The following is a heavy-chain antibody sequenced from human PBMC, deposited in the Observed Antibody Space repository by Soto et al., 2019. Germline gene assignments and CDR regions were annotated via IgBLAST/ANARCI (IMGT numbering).Heavy chain of an antibody. Sequence: SETLSLTCTVSGGSISSYYWSWIRQPPGKGLEWIGYIYYSGSTNYNPSLKSRVTISVDTSKNQFSLKLSSVTAADTAVYYCAREAYGGKIDYWGQGTLVTVSS. CDR1: GGSISSYY. J-gene: IGHJ4*02. V-gene: IGHV4-59*01. D-gene: IGHD4-17*01. CDR3: AREAYGGKIDY. CDR2: IYYSGST.